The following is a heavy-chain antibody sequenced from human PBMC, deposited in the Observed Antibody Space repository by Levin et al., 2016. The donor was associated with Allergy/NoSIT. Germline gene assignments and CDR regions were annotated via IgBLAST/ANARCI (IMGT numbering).Heavy chain of an antibody. Sequence: GESLKISCAASGFTFSAYAMNWVRQAPGKGLEWVASISSSGDNVYYADSLKGRFTISRDNAKNSLYLQMNSLRAEDTAVYYCATQWLQEGYWGQGTLVTVSS. CDR3: ATQWLQEGY. V-gene: IGHV3-21*01. D-gene: IGHD5-24*01. CDR1: GFTFSAYA. CDR2: ISSSGDNV. J-gene: IGHJ4*02.